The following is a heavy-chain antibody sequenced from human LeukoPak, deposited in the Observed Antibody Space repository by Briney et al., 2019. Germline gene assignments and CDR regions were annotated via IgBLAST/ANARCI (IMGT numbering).Heavy chain of an antibody. D-gene: IGHD3-22*01. V-gene: IGHV3-11*04. CDR1: GFTFSDYY. CDR2: ISSSGSTI. CDR3: ARDPYPYDSSGYYNY. J-gene: IGHJ4*02. Sequence: GGSLRLSCAASGFTFSDYYMSWIRQAPGKGLEWVSYISSSGSTIYYADSVKGRFTISRDNAKNSLYLQMNSLRAEDTAVYYCARDPYPYDSSGYYNYWGQGTLVTVSS.